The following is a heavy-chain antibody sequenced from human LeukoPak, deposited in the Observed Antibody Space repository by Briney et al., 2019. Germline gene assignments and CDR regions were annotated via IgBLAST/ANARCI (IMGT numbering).Heavy chain of an antibody. D-gene: IGHD3-9*01. CDR2: IYYSGST. J-gene: IGHJ5*02. CDR3: ARAYYDILTGYFAWKNWFDP. CDR1: GGSISSSSYY. Sequence: SETLSLTCTVSGGSISSSSYYRGWIRQPPGKGLEWIGSIYYSGSTYYNPSLKSRVTISVDTSKTQFSLMLSSVTAADTAVYYCARAYYDILTGYFAWKNWFDPWGQGTLVTVSS. V-gene: IGHV4-39*07.